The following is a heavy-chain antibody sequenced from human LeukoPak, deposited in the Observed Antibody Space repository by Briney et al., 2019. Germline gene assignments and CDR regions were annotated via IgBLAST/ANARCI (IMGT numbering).Heavy chain of an antibody. CDR3: ARAGWSGYSFDY. V-gene: IGHV4-31*03. CDR2: IYYSGST. Sequence: PSETLSLTCTVSGGSISSGGYYWSWIRQHPGKGLEWIGYIYYSGSTYYNPSLKSRVIISVDTSKNQFSLKLNSVTAADTAVYYCARAGWSGYSFDYWGQGTLVTVSS. J-gene: IGHJ4*01. D-gene: IGHD3-3*01. CDR1: GGSISSGGYY.